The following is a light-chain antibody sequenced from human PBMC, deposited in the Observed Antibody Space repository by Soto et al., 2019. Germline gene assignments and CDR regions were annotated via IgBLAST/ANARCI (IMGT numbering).Light chain of an antibody. V-gene: IGKV3-11*01. CDR2: DAF. J-gene: IGKJ4*01. Sequence: EIFLTQSPATQSVSSGERATLSCRASQSVSSDLAWYHQKPGQAPRLLIYDAFNRATGVPTRFSGSGSGTDFTLTISSLEPEDFAVYYCQQRNRWPPVTFGGGTKVDIK. CDR3: QQRNRWPPVT. CDR1: QSVSSD.